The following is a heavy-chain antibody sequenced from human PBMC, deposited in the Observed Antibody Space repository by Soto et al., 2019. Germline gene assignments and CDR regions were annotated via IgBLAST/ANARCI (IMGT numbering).Heavy chain of an antibody. Sequence: GASVKVSCKASGYTFTSYGISWVRQAPGQGLEWMGIINPSGGSTSYAQKFQGRVTMTRDTSTSTVYMELSSLRSDDTAVYYCAANLMITFGGVIGTLDYWGQGTLVTVSS. CDR1: GYTFTSYG. CDR3: AANLMITFGGVIGTLDY. CDR2: INPSGGST. J-gene: IGHJ4*02. D-gene: IGHD3-16*02. V-gene: IGHV1-46*01.